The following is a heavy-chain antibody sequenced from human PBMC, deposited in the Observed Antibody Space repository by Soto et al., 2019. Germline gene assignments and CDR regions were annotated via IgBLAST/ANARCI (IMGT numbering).Heavy chain of an antibody. CDR1: GYTFTSYD. V-gene: IGHV1-8*01. CDR3: ARGFRDCSGDKCYHTSYYFAY. Sequence: GASVKVSCKPSGYTFTSYDINWVRQATGQGLEWMGWMNPNSGNTGYAQKFQGRVTMTRSTSISTAYMELSSLRSEDTAVYYCARGFRDCSGDKCYHTSYYFAYWGQGTLVTVSS. J-gene: IGHJ4*02. D-gene: IGHD2-15*01. CDR2: MNPNSGNT.